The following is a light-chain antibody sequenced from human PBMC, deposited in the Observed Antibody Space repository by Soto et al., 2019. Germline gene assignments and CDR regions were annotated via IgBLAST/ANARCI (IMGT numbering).Light chain of an antibody. CDR1: SSDIGHYDY. Sequence: QSALTQPASVSGSPGQSITISCTGTSSDIGHYDYVSWYQQHPGKAPKLMIYHVTYRPSGVSNRYSGSKSGNSASLTISGLQADEEADYYSCSLATSHTDVFGSGTKLTVL. CDR2: HVT. J-gene: IGLJ1*01. CDR3: CSLATSHTDV. V-gene: IGLV2-14*03.